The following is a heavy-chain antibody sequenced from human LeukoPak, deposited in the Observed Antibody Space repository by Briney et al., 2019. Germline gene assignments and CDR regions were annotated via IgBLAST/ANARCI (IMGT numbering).Heavy chain of an antibody. CDR3: ARGRTNGVCYHFDY. J-gene: IGHJ4*02. CDR1: GGSFSGYY. V-gene: IGHV4-34*01. CDR2: INHSGST. Sequence: PSETLSLTCAVYGGSFSGYYWSWIRQPPGKGLEWIGEINHSGSTNYNPSLKSRVTISVDASKNQFSLKLSSVTAADTAVYYCARGRTNGVCYHFDYWGQGTLVTVSS. D-gene: IGHD2-8*01.